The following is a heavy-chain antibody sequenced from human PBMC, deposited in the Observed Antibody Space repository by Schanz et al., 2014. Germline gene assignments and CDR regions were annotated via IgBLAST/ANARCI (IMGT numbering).Heavy chain of an antibody. V-gene: IGHV3-11*06. CDR3: VKDLQRELLRDDHYYGMDV. Sequence: QVQLVESGGGLVKPGGSLRLSCSASGFIFRDYYMTWIRPAPGQGLEWISSISGSGDSTDYADSVRGRFTISRDNAKNSLYLQMNSLRDEDTAVYYCVKDLQRELLRDDHYYGMDVWGQGTTVTVSS. CDR2: ISGSGDST. J-gene: IGHJ6*02. D-gene: IGHD1-26*01. CDR1: GFIFRDYY.